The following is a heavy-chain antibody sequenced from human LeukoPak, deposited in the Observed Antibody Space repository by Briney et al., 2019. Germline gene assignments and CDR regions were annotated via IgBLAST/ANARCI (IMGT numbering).Heavy chain of an antibody. CDR2: ISYDGSNK. D-gene: IGHD2-15*01. J-gene: IGHJ4*02. CDR1: GFTFSSYA. CDR3: ARLGGADFDY. V-gene: IGHV3-30*04. Sequence: GGSLRLSCAASGFTFSSYAMHWVRQAPGKGLEWVAVISYDGSNKYYADSVKGRFTISRDNSKNTLYLQMNSLRAKDTAVYYCARLGGADFDYWGQGTLVTVSS.